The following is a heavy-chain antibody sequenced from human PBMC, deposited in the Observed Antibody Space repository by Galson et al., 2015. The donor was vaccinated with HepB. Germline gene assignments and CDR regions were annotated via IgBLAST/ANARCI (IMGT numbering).Heavy chain of an antibody. CDR2: ISSSSSTK. CDR1: GFSLSNYS. V-gene: IGHV3-48*04. J-gene: IGHJ6*02. CDR3: ARWGRITIFGMVIDPYYYYGLDV. D-gene: IGHD3-3*01. Sequence: SLRLSCAASGFSLSNYSMNWVRQAPGKGLEWVSDISSSSSTKYYADSVKGRFIISRDNAKNSLYLQMNSLRAEDTAVYYCARWGRITIFGMVIDPYYYYGLDVWGQGTTVTVSS.